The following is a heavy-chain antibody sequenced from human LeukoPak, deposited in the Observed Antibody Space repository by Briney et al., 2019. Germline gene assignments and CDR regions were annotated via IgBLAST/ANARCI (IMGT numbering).Heavy chain of an antibody. V-gene: IGHV4-34*01. Sequence: PSETLSLTCAVYGGSFSGYYWSWIRQPPGKGLEWIGEINHSGSTNYNPSLKSRVTISVDTSKNQFSLKLSSVTAADTAVYYCARHPSQATTYYDFWSGYYTDYWGQGTLVTVSS. CDR1: GGSFSGYY. D-gene: IGHD3-3*01. CDR2: INHSGST. J-gene: IGHJ4*02. CDR3: ARHPSQATTYYDFWSGYYTDY.